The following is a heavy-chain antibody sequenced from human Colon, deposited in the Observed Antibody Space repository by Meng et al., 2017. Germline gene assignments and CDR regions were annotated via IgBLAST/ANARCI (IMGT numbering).Heavy chain of an antibody. D-gene: IGHD7-27*01. CDR2: VHYSGSN. V-gene: IGHV4-4*02. CDR1: GGSVSGSNW. CDR3: ARGYLGTPVVHFDA. J-gene: IGHJ4*02. Sequence: QVEPQESGPGLGQPWGTLSLTCAVSGGSVSGSNWWGWVRQSPEKGLEWIGEVHYSGSNNYNPSLKSRVTMSVDKSKNHFSLNLTSVTAADTGVYYCARGYLGTPVVHFDAWGQGTLVTVSS.